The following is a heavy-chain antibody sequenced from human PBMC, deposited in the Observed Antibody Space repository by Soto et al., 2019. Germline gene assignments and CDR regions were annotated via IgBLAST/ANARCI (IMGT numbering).Heavy chain of an antibody. CDR3: ARDEGGYDILTGYYKAHHFDY. J-gene: IGHJ4*02. Sequence: ASVKVSCKASVGTFSSYAISWVRQAPGQGLEWMGAISPHNFNTNYAQKFRGRVTLTTEKSTNTAYMDLRSLTSDDTAVYYCARDEGGYDILTGYYKAHHFDYCGQGVPVTVPS. V-gene: IGHV1-18*01. D-gene: IGHD3-9*01. CDR1: VGTFSSYA. CDR2: ISPHNFNT.